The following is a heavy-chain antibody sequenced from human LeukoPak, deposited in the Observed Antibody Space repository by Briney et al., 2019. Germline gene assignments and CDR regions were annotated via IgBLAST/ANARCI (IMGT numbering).Heavy chain of an antibody. Sequence: PGGSLRLSCAASGFTFSSYAMSWVRQAPGKGLEWVSGISGSGGSTYYAESVKGRCTIPRDNSKKTLFLQMNSLRAEDTAVYYCAKGGETYYDDAFDIWGQGTMVTVSS. D-gene: IGHD3-22*01. CDR3: AKGGETYYDDAFDI. V-gene: IGHV3-23*01. CDR2: ISGSGGST. CDR1: GFTFSSYA. J-gene: IGHJ3*02.